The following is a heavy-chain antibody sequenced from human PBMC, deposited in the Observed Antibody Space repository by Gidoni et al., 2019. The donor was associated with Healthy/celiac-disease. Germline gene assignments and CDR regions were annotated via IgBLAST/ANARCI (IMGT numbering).Heavy chain of an antibody. J-gene: IGHJ5*02. CDR3: ARLSIAAERYNWFDP. Sequence: QVQLQQWGAGLLKPSETLSLTCAVYAGSFSGYYWSWIRQPPGKGLEWIGEINHSGSTNYNPSLKSRVTISVDTSKNQFSLKLSSVTAADTAVYYCARLSIAAERYNWFDPWGQGTLVTVSS. CDR1: AGSFSGYY. D-gene: IGHD6-6*01. V-gene: IGHV4-34*01. CDR2: INHSGST.